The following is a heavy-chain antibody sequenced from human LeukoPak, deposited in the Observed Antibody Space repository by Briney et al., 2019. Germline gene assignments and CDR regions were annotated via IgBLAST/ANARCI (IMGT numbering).Heavy chain of an antibody. J-gene: IGHJ6*02. D-gene: IGHD6-13*01. CDR3: ARGVSSSWYDYYGMDV. CDR2: INPNSGGT. V-gene: IGHV1-2*04. CDR1: GYTFTGYY. Sequence: ASVKVSCKASGYTFTGYYMHWVRQAPGQGLEWMGWINPNSGGTNYAQKFQGWVTMTRDTSISTAYMELSRLRSDDTAVYYCARGVSSSWYDYYGMDVWGQGTTVTVSS.